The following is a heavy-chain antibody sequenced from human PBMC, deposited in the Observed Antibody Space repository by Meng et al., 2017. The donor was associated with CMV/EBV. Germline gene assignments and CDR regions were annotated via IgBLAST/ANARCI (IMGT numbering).Heavy chain of an antibody. J-gene: IGHJ5*02. D-gene: IGHD3-9*01. CDR3: ARGGPHYDRDWFDP. CDR2: ISSSSSYI. CDR1: GFTFSSYS. V-gene: IGHV3-21*01. Sequence: EVQLVESGGGLVKPGGSXXLSCAASGFTFSSYSMNWVRQAPGKGLEWVSSISSSSSYIYYADSVKGRFTISRDNAKNSLYLQMNSLRAEDTAVYYCARGGPHYDRDWFDPWGQGTLVTVSS.